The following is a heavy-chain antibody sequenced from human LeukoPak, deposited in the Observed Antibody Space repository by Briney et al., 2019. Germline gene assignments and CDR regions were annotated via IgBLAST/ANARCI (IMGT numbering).Heavy chain of an antibody. V-gene: IGHV4-59*01. CDR2: IYYSGST. D-gene: IGHD3/OR15-3a*01. CDR3: ASSPYDFQFDY. CDR1: GGPISSYY. J-gene: IGHJ4*02. Sequence: PSETLSLTCTVSGGPISSYYWSWIRQPPGKGLEWIGYIYYSGSTNYNPSLKSRVTISVDTSKNQFSLKLSSVTAADTAVYYCASSPYDFQFDYWGQGTLVTVSS.